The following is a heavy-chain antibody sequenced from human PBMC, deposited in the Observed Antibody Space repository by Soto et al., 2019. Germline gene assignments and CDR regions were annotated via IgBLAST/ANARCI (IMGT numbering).Heavy chain of an antibody. D-gene: IGHD6-19*01. CDR3: ARDLNGASGWPSGTLL. CDR1: GGTFSSYA. CDR2: IIPIFGTA. Sequence: QVQLVQSGAEVKKPGSSVKVSCKASGGTFSSYAISWVRQAPGQGLEWMGGIIPIFGTANYAQKFQGRVTITADESTSTAYMELSSLRSEYTAVYYCARDLNGASGWPSGTLLWGQGTLVTVSS. J-gene: IGHJ4*02. V-gene: IGHV1-69*01.